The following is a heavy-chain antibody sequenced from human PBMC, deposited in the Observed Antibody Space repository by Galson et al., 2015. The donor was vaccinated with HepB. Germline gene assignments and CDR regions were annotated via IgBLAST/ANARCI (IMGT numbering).Heavy chain of an antibody. CDR1: GGPISSGGYS. CDR3: AVYYGSYNWFDP. Sequence: TLSLTCAVSGGPISSGGYSWSWIRQPPGKGLEWIGYIYHSGSTYYNPSLKSRVTISVDRSKNQFSLKLSSVTAADTAVYYCAVYYGSYNWFDPWGQGTLVTVSS. D-gene: IGHD3-10*01. V-gene: IGHV4-30-2*01. CDR2: IYHSGST. J-gene: IGHJ5*02.